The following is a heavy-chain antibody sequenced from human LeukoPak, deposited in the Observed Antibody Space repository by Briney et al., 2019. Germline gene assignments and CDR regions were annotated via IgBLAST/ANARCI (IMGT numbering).Heavy chain of an antibody. CDR1: GSFSDHS. J-gene: IGHJ6*02. D-gene: IGHD3-22*01. CDR2: IDEKRRT. V-gene: IGHV4-34*01. Sequence: SETLSLTCAVYGSFSDHSWSWVRQPPGKGLEWIGEIDEKRRTSYSPSLTSRVTMPVDTSKNQFSLKLSSVTAADTAVYYCARGYYDSSGYPPPDYGMDVWGQGTTVTVSS. CDR3: ARGYYDSSGYPPPDYGMDV.